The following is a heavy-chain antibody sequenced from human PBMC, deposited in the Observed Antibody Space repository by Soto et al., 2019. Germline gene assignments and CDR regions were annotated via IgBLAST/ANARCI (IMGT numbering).Heavy chain of an antibody. V-gene: IGHV2-5*02. Sequence: QITLKESGPTLVKPTQTLTLTCTFSGFSLSTSGVGVGWIRQPPGKALEWLALIYWDDDKRYSPSLKSKLTITKDTSSQVVITMTSMDPVDTATYFCVHLSYYDFCTGYYMGHVFDIWGQGTMVTVSS. CDR1: GFSLSTSGVG. CDR3: VHLSYYDFCTGYYMGHVFDI. CDR2: IYWDDDK. J-gene: IGHJ3*02. D-gene: IGHD3-3*01.